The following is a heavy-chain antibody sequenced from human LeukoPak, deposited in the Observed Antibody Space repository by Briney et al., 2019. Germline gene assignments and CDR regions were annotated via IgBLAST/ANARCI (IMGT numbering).Heavy chain of an antibody. D-gene: IGHD5-12*01. CDR2: IYYSGST. CDR3: ARGSGYDYVDY. V-gene: IGHV4-59*01. J-gene: IGHJ4*02. CDR1: GGSISSYY. Sequence: SETLSLTCTVSGGSISSYYWSWIRQPPGKGLEWIGYIYYSGSTNHNPSLKSRVTISVDTSKNQFSLKLSSVTAADTAVYYCARGSGYDYVDYWGQGTLVTVSS.